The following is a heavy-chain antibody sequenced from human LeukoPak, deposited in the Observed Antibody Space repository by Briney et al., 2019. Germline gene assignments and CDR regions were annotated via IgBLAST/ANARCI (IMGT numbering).Heavy chain of an antibody. CDR3: ARGSRTIELGDDY. CDR1: GFTFSDSY. V-gene: IGHV3-11*06. CDR2: ISSSSSDT. J-gene: IGHJ4*02. Sequence: PGGSLRLSCAASGFTFSDSYMSWIRQTPGKGLEWLSYISSSSSDTNYADSVKGRFTISRDNAKNSLYLQMNSLRAEDTAVYYCARGSRTIELGDDYWGQGTLITVAS. D-gene: IGHD5-24*01.